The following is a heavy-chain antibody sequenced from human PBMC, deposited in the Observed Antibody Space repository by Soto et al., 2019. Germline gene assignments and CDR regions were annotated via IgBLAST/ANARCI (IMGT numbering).Heavy chain of an antibody. V-gene: IGHV3-30*03. Sequence: PVGSLRLSCAASGFTFSSYGMHWVRQAPGKGLEWVAVISYDGSNKYYADSVKGRFTISRDNAKNSLYLQMTSLRAEDTAVYYCAGGNALDVWGQGTTVTV. CDR2: ISYDGSNK. J-gene: IGHJ6*02. CDR1: GFTFSSYG. CDR3: AGGNALDV.